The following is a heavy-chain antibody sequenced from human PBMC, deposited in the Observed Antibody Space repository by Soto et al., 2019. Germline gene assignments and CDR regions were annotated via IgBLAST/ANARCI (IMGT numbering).Heavy chain of an antibody. CDR3: ARDIPGNDNWFDP. J-gene: IGHJ5*02. CDR1: GGSISSYY. Sequence: SETLSLTCTVSGGSISSYYWSWIRQPPGKGLEWIGYIYYSGSTHYNPPLKSRVTISVDTSKNQFSLKLSSVTAADTAVYYCARDIPGNDNWFDPWGQGTLVTVSS. V-gene: IGHV4-59*01. D-gene: IGHD1-1*01. CDR2: IYYSGST.